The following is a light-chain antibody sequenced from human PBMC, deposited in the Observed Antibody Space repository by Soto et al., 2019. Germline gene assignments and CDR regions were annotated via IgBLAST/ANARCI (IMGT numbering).Light chain of an antibody. CDR1: QSITNR. Sequence: DIQMTQSPSTLSASVGDRVTITCRASQSITNRLAWYQQKPGKAPKVLIYDASNLEYGVPSRFSGSGFGTEFILTISSLQPDDFATYWCQHYGGMWTFGQGTKVDMK. J-gene: IGKJ1*01. CDR2: DAS. V-gene: IGKV1-5*01. CDR3: QHYGGMWT.